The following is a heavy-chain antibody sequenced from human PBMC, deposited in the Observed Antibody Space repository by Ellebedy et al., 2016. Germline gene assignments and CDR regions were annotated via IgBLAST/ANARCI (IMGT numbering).Heavy chain of an antibody. D-gene: IGHD5-18*01. Sequence: SVKGRFTISRDNAKNSLYLLMNSLRAEDAAVYYCARENPNTSMGHPTFDYWGQGNLVTVSS. V-gene: IGHV3-48*01. CDR3: ARENPNTSMGHPTFDY. J-gene: IGHJ4*01.